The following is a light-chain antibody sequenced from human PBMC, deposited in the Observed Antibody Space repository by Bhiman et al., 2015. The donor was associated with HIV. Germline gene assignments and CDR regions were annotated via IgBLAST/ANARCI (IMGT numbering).Light chain of an antibody. CDR2: DND. CDR3: GTWDSSLSAGV. CDR1: SSNIGRDF. V-gene: IGLV1-51*01. Sequence: QSVLTQPPSVSAAPGQKVTISCSGSSSNIGRDFVSWYQQVPGTAPKLLIYDNDKRPSGIPDRFSGSKSGTSATLGITGLQTGDEADYYCGTWDSSLSAGVFGGGTQLTVL. J-gene: IGLJ3*02.